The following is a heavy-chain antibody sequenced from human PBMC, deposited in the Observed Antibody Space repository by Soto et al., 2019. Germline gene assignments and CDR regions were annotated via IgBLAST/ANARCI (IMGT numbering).Heavy chain of an antibody. CDR3: AREINYGGNSYYYYYGMDV. CDR2: INPNSGGT. V-gene: IGHV1-2*04. D-gene: IGHD4-17*01. CDR1: GYTFTGYY. J-gene: IGHJ6*02. Sequence: EASVKVSCKASGYTFTGYYMHWVRQAPGQGLEWMGWINPNSGGTNYAQKFQGWVTMTRDTSISTAYMELSRLRSDDTAVYYCAREINYGGNSYYYYYGMDVWCQAPSVTVTS.